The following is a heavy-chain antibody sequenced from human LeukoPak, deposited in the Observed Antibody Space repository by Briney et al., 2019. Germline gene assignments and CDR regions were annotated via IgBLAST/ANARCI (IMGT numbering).Heavy chain of an antibody. V-gene: IGHV3-11*04. Sequence: GGSLRLSCTASGFTFRNYYMSWIRQAPGKGLEWVSYISSSGNTIYYADSVKGRFTISRDNAKNSLYLKMNSLRAEDSAVYYCARGLIAAAATGYYYSYGMDVWGQGTTVTVSS. CDR1: GFTFRNYY. J-gene: IGHJ6*02. D-gene: IGHD6-13*01. CDR3: ARGLIAAAATGYYYSYGMDV. CDR2: ISSSGNTI.